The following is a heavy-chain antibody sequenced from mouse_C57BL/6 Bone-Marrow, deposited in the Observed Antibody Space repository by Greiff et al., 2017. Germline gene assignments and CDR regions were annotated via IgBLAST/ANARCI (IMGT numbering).Heavy chain of an antibody. CDR3: TRVYGSSYFDY. V-gene: IGHV1-74*01. D-gene: IGHD1-1*01. CDR1: GYTFTSYW. J-gene: IGHJ2*01. CDR2: IHPSDSDT. Sequence: VQLQQSGAELVKPGASVKVSCKASGYTFTSYWMHWVKQRPGQGLEWIGRIHPSDSDTNYNQKFKGKATLTVDKSSSTAYRHLSSLTSEYAAVYSCTRVYGSSYFDYWCQGTTLTVSS.